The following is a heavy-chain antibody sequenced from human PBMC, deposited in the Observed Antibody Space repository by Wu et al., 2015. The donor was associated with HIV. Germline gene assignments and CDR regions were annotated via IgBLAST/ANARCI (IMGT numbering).Heavy chain of an antibody. CDR1: GYTFTGYY. D-gene: IGHD2-2*01. CDR3: ARDPNCSSTSCHDAFDY. Sequence: QVQLVQSGAEVKKPGASVKVSCKASGYTFTGYYMHWVRQAPGQGLEWMGWINPNSGGTNYAQKFQGRVTMTRDTSISTAYMELSRLRSDDTAVYYCARDPNCSSTSCHDAFDYLGPRDNGHRLF. V-gene: IGHV1-2*02. J-gene: IGHJ3*02. CDR2: INPNSGGT.